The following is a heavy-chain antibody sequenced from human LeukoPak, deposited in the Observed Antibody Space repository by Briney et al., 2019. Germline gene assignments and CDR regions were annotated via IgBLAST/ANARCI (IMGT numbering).Heavy chain of an antibody. V-gene: IGHV4-34*01. CDR2: INHSGST. J-gene: IGHJ5*02. CDR1: GGFFSGYY. D-gene: IGHD2-2*01. CDR3: ARARRRPAASRNWFDP. Sequence: SETLSLTCAVYGGFFSGYYWSWIRQPPGKGLEWIGEINHSGSTNYNPSLKSRVTISVDTSKNQFSLKLSSVTAADTAVYYCARARRRPAASRNWFDPWGQGTLVTVSS.